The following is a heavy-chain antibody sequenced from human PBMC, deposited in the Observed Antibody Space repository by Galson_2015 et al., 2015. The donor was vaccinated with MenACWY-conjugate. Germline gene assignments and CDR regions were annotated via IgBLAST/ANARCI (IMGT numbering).Heavy chain of an antibody. V-gene: IGHV4-59*01. CDR2: IYYSGST. J-gene: IGHJ4*02. CDR3: ARSLQQLNYFDF. D-gene: IGHD6-13*01. Sequence: ETLSLTCAVYGGSFSGYYWNWIRQPPGKGLEWIGYIYYSGSTNYNPSLKSRVTISVDTSKNQFSLKLRSVTAADTAVYYCARSLQQLNYFDFWGQGTLVTVSS. CDR1: GGSFSGYY.